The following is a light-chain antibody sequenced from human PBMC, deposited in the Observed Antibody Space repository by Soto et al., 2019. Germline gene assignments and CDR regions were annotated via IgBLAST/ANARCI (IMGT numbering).Light chain of an antibody. CDR2: GAS. CDR1: QSISSNY. Sequence: EIVLTQSPATLSLSPGEKATLSCRASQSISSNYLAWYQQKPGQAPRLLIYGASNRATGIPDRFSGSGSGTDFTLTISRLEPEDFAVYFCQQYVNSPRTFGQGTKVEIK. CDR3: QQYVNSPRT. V-gene: IGKV3-20*01. J-gene: IGKJ1*01.